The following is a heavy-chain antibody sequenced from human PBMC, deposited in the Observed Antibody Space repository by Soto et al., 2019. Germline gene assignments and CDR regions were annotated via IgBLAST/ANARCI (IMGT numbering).Heavy chain of an antibody. CDR2: ISGSGGST. D-gene: IGHD2-15*01. CDR1: GFTFSSYA. CDR3: AKDGEVVAATAYYYYGMDV. Sequence: GGSLRLSCAASGFTFSSYAMSWVRQAPGKGLEWVSAISGSGGSTYYADSVRGRFTISRDNSKNTLYLQMNSLRAEDTAVYYCAKDGEVVAATAYYYYGMDVWGQGTTVTVSS. V-gene: IGHV3-23*01. J-gene: IGHJ6*02.